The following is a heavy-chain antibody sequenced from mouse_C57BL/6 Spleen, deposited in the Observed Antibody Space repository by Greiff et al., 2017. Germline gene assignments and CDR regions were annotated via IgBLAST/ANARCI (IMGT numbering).Heavy chain of an antibody. CDR2: INPNNGGT. Sequence: EVQLQQSGPELVKPGASVKISCKASGYTFTDYYMNWVKQSHGKSLEWIGDINPNNGGTSYNQKFKGKATLTVDKSSSTAYMELRSLTSEDSAVYYCARRDLVYFDYWGQGTTLTVSS. D-gene: IGHD3-3*01. V-gene: IGHV1-26*01. CDR3: ARRDLVYFDY. CDR1: GYTFTDYY. J-gene: IGHJ2*01.